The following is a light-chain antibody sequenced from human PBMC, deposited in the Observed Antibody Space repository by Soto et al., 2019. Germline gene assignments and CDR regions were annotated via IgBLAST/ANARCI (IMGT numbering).Light chain of an antibody. CDR3: QQYTGSPWP. CDR2: GAS. Sequence: EIVLTQSPGTLSLSPGERATLSCRASQSVSSYLAWYQQKPGQAPRLLIYGASSRATGIPDRFSGSGSGTDFTLTISRLEPEDFAVYYCQQYTGSPWPFGQGTKVDIK. V-gene: IGKV3-20*01. J-gene: IGKJ1*01. CDR1: QSVSSY.